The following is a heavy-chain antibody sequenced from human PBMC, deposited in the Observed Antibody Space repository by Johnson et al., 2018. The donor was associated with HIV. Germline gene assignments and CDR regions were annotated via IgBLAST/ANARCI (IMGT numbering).Heavy chain of an antibody. Sequence: VQLVESGGGLIQPGGSLRLSCAASGFTVSRNYMNWVRQAPGKGLEWVSLIYSGGNTYYADSVRGRFTISRDNSKNTLYLQMNSLRAEDTAVYYFSSSESFGAFDIWGRGTMVTVS. V-gene: IGHV3-66*03. CDR1: GFTVSRNY. D-gene: IGHD1-26*01. J-gene: IGHJ3*02. CDR2: IYSGGNT. CDR3: SSSESFGAFDI.